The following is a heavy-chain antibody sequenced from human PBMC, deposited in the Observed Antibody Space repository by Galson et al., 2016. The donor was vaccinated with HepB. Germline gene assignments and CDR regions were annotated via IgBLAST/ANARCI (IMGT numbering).Heavy chain of an antibody. V-gene: IGHV3-64D*06. J-gene: IGHJ3*02. CDR1: TFIFSDYW. CDR2: ITGNGAIT. CDR3: VKDQGGTWGAFDI. Sequence: SLRLSCAISTFIFSDYWMAWVRQAPGKGLEYLSEITGNGAITYYADSVKGRFTISRDNSRNTLYLQMSSLTTEDTAVYYCVKDQGGTWGAFDIWGQGTLVTVSS. D-gene: IGHD3-16*01.